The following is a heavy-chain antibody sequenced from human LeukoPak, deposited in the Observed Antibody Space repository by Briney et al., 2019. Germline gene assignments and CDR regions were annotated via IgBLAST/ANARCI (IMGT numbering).Heavy chain of an antibody. V-gene: IGHV3-21*01. CDR1: GFTFSSYS. CDR2: ISSSSSYI. Sequence: GGSLRLSCAASGFTFSSYSMNWVRQARGKGVEWVSSISSSSSYIYYADSVKGRFTISRDNAKNSLYLQMNRLRAEDTPVYYCARKRNGDYLFDYWGQGTLVTVSS. J-gene: IGHJ4*02. CDR3: ARKRNGDYLFDY. D-gene: IGHD4-17*01.